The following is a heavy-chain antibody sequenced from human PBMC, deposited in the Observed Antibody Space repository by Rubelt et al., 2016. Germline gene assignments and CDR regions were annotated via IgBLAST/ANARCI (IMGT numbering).Heavy chain of an antibody. J-gene: IGHJ6*03. CDR3: ARGSVDYYYYYMDV. V-gene: IGHV3-48*02. Sequence: FTFDSYNINWVRQAPGKGLEWVSFISATGTTKYYAESVKGRFTVSRDNAKSSLFLQMNSLRDEDTAVYYCARGSVDYYYYYMDVWGKGTTVTVSS. CDR1: FTFDSYN. CDR2: ISATGTTK. D-gene: IGHD5/OR15-5a*01.